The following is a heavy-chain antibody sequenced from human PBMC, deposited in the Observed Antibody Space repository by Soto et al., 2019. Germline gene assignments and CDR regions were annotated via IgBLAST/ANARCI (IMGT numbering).Heavy chain of an antibody. V-gene: IGHV3-23*01. Sequence: LXLAGAGSGVTFSIYAMNWVRQAPGKGLEWVSAISNSFSDGNTHYADSVKGRFTISRDNDKNTVFLEMNSLRAEDTAVYYCAKVFYPEGGNYFDYWGQGTLVTVSS. CDR2: ISNSFSDGNT. CDR3: AKVFYPEGGNYFDY. J-gene: IGHJ4*02. CDR1: GVTFSIYA.